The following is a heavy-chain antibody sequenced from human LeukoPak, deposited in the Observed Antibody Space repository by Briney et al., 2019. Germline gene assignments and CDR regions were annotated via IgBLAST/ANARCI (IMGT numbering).Heavy chain of an antibody. Sequence: SGGSLRLSCAASGFTFSSYSMNWVRQAPGKGLEWVSYISSSSSTIYYADSVKGRFTISRDNAKNSLYLQMNSLRAEDTAVYYCASCDYGGKRWYFDLWGRGTLVTVFS. J-gene: IGHJ2*01. V-gene: IGHV3-48*04. CDR2: ISSSSSTI. D-gene: IGHD4-23*01. CDR3: ASCDYGGKRWYFDL. CDR1: GFTFSSYS.